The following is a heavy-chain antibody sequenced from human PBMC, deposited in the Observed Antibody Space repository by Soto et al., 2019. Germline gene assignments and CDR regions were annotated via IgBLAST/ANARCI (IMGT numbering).Heavy chain of an antibody. D-gene: IGHD5-18*01. CDR1: GGNFSSYA. V-gene: IGHV1-69*13. J-gene: IGHJ6*02. CDR2: IIPIFGTA. Sequence: SVKVSCKASGGNFSSYAISWVRQAPGQGLEWMGGIIPIFGTANYTQKFQGRVTITADESTSTAYMELSSLRSEDTAVYYCAREAYTAGYYYGMDVWGQGTTVTVSS. CDR3: AREAYTAGYYYGMDV.